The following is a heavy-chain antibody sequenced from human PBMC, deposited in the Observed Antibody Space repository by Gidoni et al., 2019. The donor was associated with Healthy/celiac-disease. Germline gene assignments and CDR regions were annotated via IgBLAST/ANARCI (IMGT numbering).Heavy chain of an antibody. Sequence: EVQLVESGGGLVQPGRSLRLSCAASGFTFVDYAMPWVRQAPGKGLELVSGISWNSGSIGYADSVKGRFTISRDNAKNSLYLQMNSLRAEDTALYYCAKDGRRGIAAAGNYYGMDVWGQGTTVTVSS. CDR3: AKDGRRGIAAAGNYYGMDV. D-gene: IGHD6-13*01. CDR1: GFTFVDYA. V-gene: IGHV3-9*01. CDR2: ISWNSGSI. J-gene: IGHJ6*02.